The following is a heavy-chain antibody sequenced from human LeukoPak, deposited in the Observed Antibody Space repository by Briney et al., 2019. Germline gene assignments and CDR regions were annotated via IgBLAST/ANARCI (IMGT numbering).Heavy chain of an antibody. D-gene: IGHD2-15*01. CDR3: VVGGSPGY. CDR2: ISTDGYTT. J-gene: IGHJ4*02. V-gene: IGHV3-74*01. Sequence: AGGSLRLSCAASGLAFSAYKMHWVRQAPRKGLVGVSRISTDGYTTDYADFVQGRFTASRDNTKNTWSLEMNSLRAEDTAVYYCVVGGSPGYWGQGTLVTVSS. CDR1: GLAFSAYK.